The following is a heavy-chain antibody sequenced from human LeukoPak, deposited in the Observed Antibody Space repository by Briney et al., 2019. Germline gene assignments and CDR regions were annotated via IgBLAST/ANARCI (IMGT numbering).Heavy chain of an antibody. Sequence: LAGGSLRLSCAASGFTFSSYAMSWVRQAPGKGLEWVSAISGSGGSTYYADSVKGRFTISRDNSKNTLYLQMNSLRAEDTAVYYCAKAWIQSLQCDYFDYWGQGTLVTVSS. J-gene: IGHJ4*02. V-gene: IGHV3-23*01. CDR2: ISGSGGST. D-gene: IGHD1-1*01. CDR3: AKAWIQSLQCDYFDY. CDR1: GFTFSSYA.